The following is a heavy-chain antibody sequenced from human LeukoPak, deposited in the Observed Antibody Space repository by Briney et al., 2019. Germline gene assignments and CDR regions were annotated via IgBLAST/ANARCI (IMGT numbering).Heavy chain of an antibody. J-gene: IGHJ6*03. CDR3: ARTTEGGYIGYFYYYYMDV. CDR1: GYTFTTYG. CDR2: ISALNGNT. D-gene: IGHD5-18*01. Sequence: ASVKVSCKASGYTFTTYGISWVRQAPGQGLEWMGWISALNGNTNYAQKFQGRVTMTTDTSTTTAYMDLRSLRSDDTAVYYCARTTEGGYIGYFYYYYMDVWGKGTTVTISS. V-gene: IGHV1-18*01.